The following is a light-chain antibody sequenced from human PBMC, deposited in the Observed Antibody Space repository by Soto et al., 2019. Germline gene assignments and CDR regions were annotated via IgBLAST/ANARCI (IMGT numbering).Light chain of an antibody. V-gene: IGLV1-44*01. CDR2: NTT. CDR3: AAWDGSLDVVL. J-gene: IGLJ2*01. CDR1: SCNIGTNT. Sequence: QSALTQPPSASGTPGQRVTISCSGSSCNIGTNTVNWYQQFPGSAPQLLLDNTTQRPSGVASLFSGSKSGTSASLAISGLQSEDEADYYCAAWDGSLDVVLFGGGTKVTVL.